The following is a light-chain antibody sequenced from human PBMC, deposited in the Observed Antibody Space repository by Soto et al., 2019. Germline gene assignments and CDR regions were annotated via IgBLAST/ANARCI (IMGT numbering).Light chain of an antibody. J-gene: IGLJ2*01. CDR3: CSYAATSPVV. V-gene: IGLV2-23*02. CDR2: EVT. Sequence: QSALTQPASVSGSPGQSITISCTGTSSDVGNYNLVSWYQQHTGKAPKLLIYEVTKRPSGVSNRFSGSKSGNTDSLTISGLQAEDEADYSCCSYAATSPVVFGGGTKVTVL. CDR1: SSDVGNYNL.